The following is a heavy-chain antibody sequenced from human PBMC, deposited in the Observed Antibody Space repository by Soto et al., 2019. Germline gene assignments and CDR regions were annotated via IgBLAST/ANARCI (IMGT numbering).Heavy chain of an antibody. CDR1: GGSLSDYS. D-gene: IGHD6-19*01. J-gene: IGHJ4*02. V-gene: IGHV4-34*01. CDR3: GGITVPD. CDR2: INHSGRT. Sequence: QVQLQQWGAGLLKPSETLSLTCAVFGGSLSDYSWSWIRQPPGKGLEWIGEINHSGRTNYNPSLKSRVTISVDTSKNQFSLKLSSVTAADTAVYYCGGITVPDWGQGTLVTVSS.